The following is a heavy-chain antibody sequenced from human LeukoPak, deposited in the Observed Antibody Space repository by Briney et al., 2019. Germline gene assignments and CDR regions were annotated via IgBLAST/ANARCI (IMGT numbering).Heavy chain of an antibody. CDR1: GFTFDDYG. V-gene: IGHV3-30*03. J-gene: IGHJ4*02. CDR3: ARDPRGPTTYDSSARDSLDY. Sequence: GGSLRLSCAASGFTFDDYGMNWVRQAPGKGLEWLAVILYDGSMQYYAESMKGRLTISRDNSRNTVYMQMSSLRTEDTAVYYCARDPRGPTTYDSSARDSLDYWGQGTLVTVSS. CDR2: ILYDGSMQ. D-gene: IGHD3-22*01.